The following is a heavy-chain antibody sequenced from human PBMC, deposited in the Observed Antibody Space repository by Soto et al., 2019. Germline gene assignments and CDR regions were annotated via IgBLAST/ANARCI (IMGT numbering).Heavy chain of an antibody. Sequence: TGGSLRLSCAASGFTFSSYSMNWVRQAPGKGLEWVSSISSSSSYIYYADSVKGRFTISRDNAKNSLYLQMNSLRAEDTAVYYCARVGLFDYYYYMAVWGKGTTVTVSS. J-gene: IGHJ6*03. CDR2: ISSSSSYI. CDR3: ARVGLFDYYYYMAV. V-gene: IGHV3-21*01. CDR1: GFTFSSYS. D-gene: IGHD2-21*01.